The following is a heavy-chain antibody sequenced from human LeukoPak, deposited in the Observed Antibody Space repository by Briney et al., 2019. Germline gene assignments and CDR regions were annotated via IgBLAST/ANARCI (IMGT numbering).Heavy chain of an antibody. CDR2: MSPNNGDA. D-gene: IGHD7-27*01. J-gene: IGHJ4*02. CDR1: GYTFTNYD. CDR3: ARNPPRTGDFNS. V-gene: IGHV1-8*01. Sequence: ASVKVSCKTSGYTFTNYDINWVRQATGQGLEWLGWMSPNNGDAGYAQKFQGRVTMTRDTSTNIAYMKLSALTSEDTAVYYCARNPPRTGDFNSWGQGALVTVSS.